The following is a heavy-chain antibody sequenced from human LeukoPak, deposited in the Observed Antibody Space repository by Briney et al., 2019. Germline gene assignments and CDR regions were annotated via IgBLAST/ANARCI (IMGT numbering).Heavy chain of an antibody. CDR1: GFSFSTYG. Sequence: GGSLRLSCAAAGFSFSTYGMHWVRQAPGKGLEWVALIWNAGTNTYYADSVKGRFTISRDNSRNTLYLQMNSLRAEDTAVYYCAGDTPPGGDYYFDYWGQGTLVIVSS. CDR2: IWNAGTNT. J-gene: IGHJ4*02. D-gene: IGHD3-16*01. CDR3: AGDTPPGGDYYFDY. V-gene: IGHV3-33*01.